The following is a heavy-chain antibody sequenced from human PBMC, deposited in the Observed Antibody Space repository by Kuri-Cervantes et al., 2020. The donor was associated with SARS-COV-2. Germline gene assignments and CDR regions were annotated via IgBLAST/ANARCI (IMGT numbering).Heavy chain of an antibody. CDR1: GGTFSSYA. J-gene: IGHJ4*02. D-gene: IGHD6-13*01. CDR2: IIPILGTA. V-gene: IGHV1-69*04. CDR3: ARSPQRTGDRKNEPWEQLVYYFDY. Sequence: SVKVSCKASGGTFSSYAISWVRQAPGQGLEWMGRIIPILGTANYAQKFQGRVTITADKSTSTAYMELSSLRSEDTAVYYCARSPQRTGDRKNEPWEQLVYYFDYWGQGTLVTVSS.